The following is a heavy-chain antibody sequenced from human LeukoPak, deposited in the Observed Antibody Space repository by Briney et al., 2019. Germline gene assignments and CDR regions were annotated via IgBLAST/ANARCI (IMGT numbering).Heavy chain of an antibody. V-gene: IGHV4-59*02. J-gene: IGHJ4*02. CDR2: VHSSGST. CDR3: TRGGGWLIDF. CDR1: GVPVNSYY. Sequence: SETLSLTCTVSGVPVNSYYWSWIRQPPGKGLEWIGYVHSSGSTKYNSSLGSRVTISMDTSRNQFSLKLSSVTAADTAVYFCTRGGGWLIDFWGRGTLVTVSS. D-gene: IGHD5-24*01.